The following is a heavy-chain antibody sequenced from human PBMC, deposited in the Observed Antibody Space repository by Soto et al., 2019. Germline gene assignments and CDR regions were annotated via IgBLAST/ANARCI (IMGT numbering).Heavy chain of an antibody. D-gene: IGHD5-18*01. CDR2: IYDSGST. CDR1: GVSINNYY. V-gene: IGHV4-59*01. CDR3: AREHGFSYGLNYFDP. J-gene: IGHJ5*02. Sequence: PSETLSLTCTVSGVSINNYYWSLIRQPPGKGLEWIGYIYDSGSTNYNPSLKSRVTMSVDTSKNQFSLNLSSVTAADTAVYYCAREHGFSYGLNYFDPWGQGTLVTVSS.